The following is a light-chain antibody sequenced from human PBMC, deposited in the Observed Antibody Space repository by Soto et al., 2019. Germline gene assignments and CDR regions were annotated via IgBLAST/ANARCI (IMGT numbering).Light chain of an antibody. CDR2: RNN. CDR1: SPNIGSNY. V-gene: IGLV1-47*01. Sequence: QSVLTQPPSASGTPGQRFTISCSGSSPNIGSNYVSWYQQLPGTAPKLLIYRNNQRPSGVPARFSGSKSGTSASLAISGLRSEDEADYYCAAWDDSLSGPVFGGGTKLTVL. CDR3: AAWDDSLSGPV. J-gene: IGLJ2*01.